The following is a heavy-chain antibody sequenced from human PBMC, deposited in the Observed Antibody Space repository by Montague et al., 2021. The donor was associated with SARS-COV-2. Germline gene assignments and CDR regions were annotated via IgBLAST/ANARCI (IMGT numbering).Heavy chain of an antibody. Sequence: CAISGDSVWSNTAAWNWNRQSPSGGLERLGRTNYRSKRTSDYATSVEGRVSIDPDTSKKQFFLHLRSVTPEDTGVYYCVRDTGSAQACFDAWGQGTLVTVSS. V-gene: IGHV6-1*01. D-gene: IGHD4-17*01. CDR1: GDSVWSNTAA. CDR3: VRDTGSAQACFDA. J-gene: IGHJ5*02. CDR2: TNYRSKRTS.